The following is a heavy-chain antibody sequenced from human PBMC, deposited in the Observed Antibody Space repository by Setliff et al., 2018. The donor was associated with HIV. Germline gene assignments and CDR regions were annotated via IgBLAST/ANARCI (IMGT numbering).Heavy chain of an antibody. CDR3: AGAWMGFDY. D-gene: IGHD1-26*01. CDR1: GYTFTSYG. J-gene: IGHJ4*02. Sequence: ASVKVSCKASGYTFTSYGISWVRQAPGQGLEWMGWISEYNGDTKYAQKLQGRVTMTKDTSTSTAYMELRSLRSDDTAVYYCAGAWMGFDYWGQGTLVTVSS. CDR2: ISEYNGDT. V-gene: IGHV1-18*01.